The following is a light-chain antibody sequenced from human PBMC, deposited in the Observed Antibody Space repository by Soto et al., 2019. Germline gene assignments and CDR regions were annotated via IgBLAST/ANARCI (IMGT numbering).Light chain of an antibody. Sequence: EIVLTQSPGTLSLSPGERATLSCRASQSVSSSYLAWYQQKPGQAPRLLIYGASSSATGIPDRFSGSGSGTDFTLTISRLEPEDVAVYYCQQYGSSRLTFGGGTKVEIK. V-gene: IGKV3-20*01. CDR3: QQYGSSRLT. J-gene: IGKJ4*01. CDR1: QSVSSSY. CDR2: GAS.